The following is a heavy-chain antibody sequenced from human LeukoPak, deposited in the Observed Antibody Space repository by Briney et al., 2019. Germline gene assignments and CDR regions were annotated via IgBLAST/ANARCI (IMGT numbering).Heavy chain of an antibody. CDR3: AKDWDMAPGY. V-gene: IGHV3-30*18. J-gene: IGHJ4*02. CDR2: ISFDGSIE. CDR1: GFTFSSYG. D-gene: IGHD2-15*01. Sequence: GGSLRLSCAASGFTFSSYGMHWVRQTPGKGLEWVALISFDGSIEYYVDSVKGRFTISRDNSKNTLFLQMNSLRPEDTAVYYCAKDWDMAPGYWGQGTLVTVSS.